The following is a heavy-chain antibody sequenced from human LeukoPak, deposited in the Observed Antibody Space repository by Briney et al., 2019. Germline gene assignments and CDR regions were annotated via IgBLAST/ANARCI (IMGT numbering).Heavy chain of an antibody. V-gene: IGHV4-34*01. CDR3: AREWFGDLAPY. Sequence: PWETLSLTCAVYGGSFSGYYWSWIRQPPGKGLEWIGEINHSGSTNYNPSLKSRVTISVDTSKNQFSLKLSSVTAADTAVYYCAREWFGDLAPYWGQGTLVSVSS. D-gene: IGHD3-10*01. CDR1: GGSFSGYY. J-gene: IGHJ4*02. CDR2: INHSGST.